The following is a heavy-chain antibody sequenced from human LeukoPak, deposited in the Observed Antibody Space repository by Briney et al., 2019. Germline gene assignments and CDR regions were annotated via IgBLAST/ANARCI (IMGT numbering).Heavy chain of an antibody. CDR2: ISSSSSYI. V-gene: IGHV3-21*01. Sequence: GGSLRLSCAASGVTFSSYSMNWVRQAPGKGLEWVSSISSSSSYIYYADSVKGRFTTSRDNAKTSLYLHTNSLRAEDTAVYYCARDHWYSSNVRGGFDYWGQGTLVTVSS. CDR1: GVTFSSYS. D-gene: IGHD6-13*01. J-gene: IGHJ4*02. CDR3: ARDHWYSSNVRGGFDY.